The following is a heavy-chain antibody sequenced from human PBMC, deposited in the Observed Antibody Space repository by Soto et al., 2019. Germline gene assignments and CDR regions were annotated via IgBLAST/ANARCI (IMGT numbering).Heavy chain of an antibody. J-gene: IGHJ4*02. CDR3: ARSFTKSRRGGVAFDY. CDR1: GGPFSSFA. D-gene: IGHD3-3*01. V-gene: IGHV1-69*06. Sequence: QVQLVQSGAEVKKPGSSVKVSCTTSGGPFSSFAINWVRQAPGQGLEWMGGIIPLVGTTTYAEKIQGRVTITADTSTSTAYMDLSSLTLEDTAVYYCARSFTKSRRGGVAFDYWGQGTLLTVSS. CDR2: IIPLVGTT.